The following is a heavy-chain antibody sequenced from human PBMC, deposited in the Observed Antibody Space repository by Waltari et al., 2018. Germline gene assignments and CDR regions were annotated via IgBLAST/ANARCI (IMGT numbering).Heavy chain of an antibody. Sequence: EVQLVESGGGLVQPGGSLTLSCAASRFTFSNFWASWVRQAPGKGLEWVATRKTDGSEKYYVDSVKGRFTTFRDNAQNSLYLHMNSLRAEDTGVYYCARFGITATTDYWGQGTLVTVSS. CDR1: RFTFSNFW. CDR2: RKTDGSEK. CDR3: ARFGITATTDY. J-gene: IGHJ4*02. D-gene: IGHD1-20*01. V-gene: IGHV3-7*01.